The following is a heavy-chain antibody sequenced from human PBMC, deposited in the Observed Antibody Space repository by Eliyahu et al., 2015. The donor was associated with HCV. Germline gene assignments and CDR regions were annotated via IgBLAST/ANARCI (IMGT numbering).Heavy chain of an antibody. J-gene: IGHJ6*03. V-gene: IGHV3-15*01. CDR1: VXFXEXW. CDR2: IKSKTDGGTT. D-gene: IGHD3-10*01. CDR3: TTGAPGGFDYYLDV. Sequence: EVQLVESGGGLVKPGGSLRLSXCSXWVXFXEXWKSXGRQGPGXGLEWIGRIKSKTDGGTTDYAAPVKGRFTISRDDSKSTLYLQMNSLKTEDTAVYYCTTGAPGGFDYYLDVWGQGTTVTVSS.